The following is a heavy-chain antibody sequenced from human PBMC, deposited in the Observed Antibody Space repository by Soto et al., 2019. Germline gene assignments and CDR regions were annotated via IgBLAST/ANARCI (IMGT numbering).Heavy chain of an antibody. CDR1: GFTFSSLG. CDR3: AKEIGDSSDCPLDY. D-gene: IGHD3-22*01. Sequence: QVQLVESGGGVVQPGRSLRLSCAASGFTFSSLGMHWVRQAPGKGLEWVAIISSDGSSKYYADSVKGRFTISRDNSKNTLDLQLNSLRTEDTAVYYCAKEIGDSSDCPLDYWGQGTLVTVSS. V-gene: IGHV3-30*18. CDR2: ISSDGSSK. J-gene: IGHJ4*02.